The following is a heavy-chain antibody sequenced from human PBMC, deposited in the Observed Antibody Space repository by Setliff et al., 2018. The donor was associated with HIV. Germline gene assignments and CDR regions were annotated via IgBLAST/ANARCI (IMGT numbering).Heavy chain of an antibody. CDR1: GFIFSDYF. D-gene: IGHD3-22*01. J-gene: IGHJ4*02. Sequence: GGSLRLSCAASGFIFSDYFMDWVRQAPGKGLEWVGRSRNKAKSYTTEFAASVKGRFTISRDDSKNSLYLQMNSLRTEDTAVYYCTRATPDRSGYYYAADYWGQGILVTVSS. V-gene: IGHV3-72*01. CDR3: TRATPDRSGYYYAADY. CDR2: SRNKAKSYTT.